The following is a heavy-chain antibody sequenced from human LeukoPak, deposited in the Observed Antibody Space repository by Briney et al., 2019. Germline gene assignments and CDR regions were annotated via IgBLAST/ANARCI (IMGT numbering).Heavy chain of an antibody. D-gene: IGHD4-17*01. Sequence: SETLSLTCTVSGDSISSFYWGWIRQPPGKGLEWIGHMHSSGNTNYNPSLKSRITMSVDTSKNQFSLKLSSVTAADTAVYYCARHGDYGDYGGWFDPWGQGTLVTVSS. J-gene: IGHJ5*02. CDR3: ARHGDYGDYGGWFDP. CDR1: GDSISSFY. V-gene: IGHV4-59*08. CDR2: MHSSGNT.